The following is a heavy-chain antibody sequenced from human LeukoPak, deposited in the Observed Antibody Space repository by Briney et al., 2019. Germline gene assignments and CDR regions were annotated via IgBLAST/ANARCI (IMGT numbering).Heavy chain of an antibody. CDR3: AGGIAARPFDY. CDR2: IYYSGST. Sequence: SETLSLTCTVSGGSISSYYWSWIRQPPGKGLEWIGYIYYSGSTNYNPSLKSRVTISVDTSKNQFSLKLSSVTAADTAVYYCAGGIAARPFDYWGQGTLVTVSS. J-gene: IGHJ4*02. CDR1: GGSISSYY. V-gene: IGHV4-59*01. D-gene: IGHD6-6*01.